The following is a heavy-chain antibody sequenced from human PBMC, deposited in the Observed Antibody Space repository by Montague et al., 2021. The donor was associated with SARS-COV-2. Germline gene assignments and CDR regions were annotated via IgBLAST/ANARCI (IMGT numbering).Heavy chain of an antibody. Sequence: SETLSLTCSVSGGSITTYYWSWVRQPAGKGLEWIGRLSTSGSTNXNPSLKSRVTMSLDTSRKQFSLKLTSATAADTAVYYCARIGYESVGYYYIYPDWGQGTLVTVSS. CDR3: ARIGYESVGYYYIYPD. CDR1: GGSITTYY. V-gene: IGHV4-4*07. CDR2: LSTSGST. J-gene: IGHJ1*01. D-gene: IGHD3-22*01.